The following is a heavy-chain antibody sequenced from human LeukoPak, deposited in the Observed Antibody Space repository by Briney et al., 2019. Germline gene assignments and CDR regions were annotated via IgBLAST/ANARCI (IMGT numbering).Heavy chain of an antibody. CDR1: GYTFTGYY. Sequence: ASVKGSCKASGYTFTGYYMHRVRQAPGQGPEWMGWINPNSGGTNYAQKFQGRVTMTRDTSISTAYMELSRLRSDDTAVYYCARDLGYCSGGSCYSEAFDIWGQGTMVTVSS. V-gene: IGHV1-2*02. J-gene: IGHJ3*02. CDR2: INPNSGGT. D-gene: IGHD2-15*01. CDR3: ARDLGYCSGGSCYSEAFDI.